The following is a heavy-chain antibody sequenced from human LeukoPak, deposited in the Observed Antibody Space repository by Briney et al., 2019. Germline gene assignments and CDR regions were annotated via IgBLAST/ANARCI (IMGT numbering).Heavy chain of an antibody. D-gene: IGHD6-13*01. CDR2: ISSSSSYI. J-gene: IGHJ5*02. CDR3: AKDRDFIAAAGSDNWFDP. Sequence: GGSLRLSCAVSGFTFSSYSMNWVRQAPGKGLEWVSSISSSSSYIYYADSVKGRFTISRDNAKNSLYLQMNSLRAEDTAVYYCAKDRDFIAAAGSDNWFDPWGQGTLVTVSS. CDR1: GFTFSSYS. V-gene: IGHV3-21*01.